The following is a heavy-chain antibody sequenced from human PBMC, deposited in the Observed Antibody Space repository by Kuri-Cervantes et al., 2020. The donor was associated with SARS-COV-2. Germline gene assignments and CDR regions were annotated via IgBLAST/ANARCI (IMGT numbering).Heavy chain of an antibody. Sequence: GESLKISCAASGFTFSSYSMNWVRQAPGKGLEWVSSISSSSSYIYYADSVKGRFTISRDNAKNSLYLQMNSLRAEDTAVYYSARRVYYDSSGYRDAFDIWGQGTMVTVSS. CDR2: ISSSSSYI. D-gene: IGHD3-22*01. CDR3: ARRVYYDSSGYRDAFDI. CDR1: GFTFSSYS. J-gene: IGHJ3*02. V-gene: IGHV3-21*01.